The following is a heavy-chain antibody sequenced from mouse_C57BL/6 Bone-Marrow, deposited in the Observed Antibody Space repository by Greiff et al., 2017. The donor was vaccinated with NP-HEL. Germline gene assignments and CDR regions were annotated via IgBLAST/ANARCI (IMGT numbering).Heavy chain of an antibody. CDR3: TRELTGTGYFDY. J-gene: IGHJ2*01. Sequence: VQLQQSGTVLARPGASVKMSCKTSGYTFTSYWMHWVKQRPGQGLEWIGAIYPGNSDTSYNQKFKGKAKLTAVTSASTAYMELSSLTNEDSAVYYCTRELTGTGYFDYWGQGTTLTVSS. CDR2: IYPGNSDT. V-gene: IGHV1-5*01. CDR1: GYTFTSYW. D-gene: IGHD4-1*01.